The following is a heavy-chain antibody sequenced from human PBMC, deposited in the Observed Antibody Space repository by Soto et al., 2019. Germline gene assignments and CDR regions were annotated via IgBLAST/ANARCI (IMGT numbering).Heavy chain of an antibody. CDR2: ISAYNGNT. CDR3: ARDMPVIRDTPPLYNWFDP. Sequence: ASVKVSCKASGYTFTSYGISWVRQAPGQGLEWMGWISAYNGNTNYAQKLQGRVTMTTDTSTSTAYMELRSLRSDDTAVDDWARDMPVIRDTPPLYNWFDPWGKGPLVTVSS. CDR1: GYTFTSYG. J-gene: IGHJ5*02. D-gene: IGHD2-2*01. V-gene: IGHV1-18*01.